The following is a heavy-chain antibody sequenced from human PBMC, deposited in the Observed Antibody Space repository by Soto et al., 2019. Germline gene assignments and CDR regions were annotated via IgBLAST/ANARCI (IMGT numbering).Heavy chain of an antibody. CDR3: ARGDLGYCCSTSCLFDAFDI. D-gene: IGHD2-2*01. CDR1: GYTFTSYA. CDR2: INAGNGNT. J-gene: IGHJ3*02. Sequence: GASVKVSCKASGYTFTSYAMHWVRQAPGQRLEWMGWINAGNGNTKYSQKFQGRVTITRDTSASTAYMELSSLRSEDTAVHYCARGDLGYCCSTSCLFDAFDIWGQGTMVTVS. V-gene: IGHV1-3*01.